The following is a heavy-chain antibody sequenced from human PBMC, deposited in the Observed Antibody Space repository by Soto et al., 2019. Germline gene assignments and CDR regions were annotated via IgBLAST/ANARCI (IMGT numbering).Heavy chain of an antibody. CDR2: MNPNSGNT. J-gene: IGHJ6*02. D-gene: IGHD1-7*01. V-gene: IGHV1-8*01. CDR3: ARAGTTILTSSYYYYGMDV. CDR1: GYTFTSYD. Sequence: ASVKVSCKASGYTFTSYDINWVRQATGQGLEWMGWMNPNSGNTGYAQKFQGRVTMTRNTSISTAYMELSSLRSEDTAVYYCARAGTTILTSSYYYYGMDVWGQGTTVTVSS.